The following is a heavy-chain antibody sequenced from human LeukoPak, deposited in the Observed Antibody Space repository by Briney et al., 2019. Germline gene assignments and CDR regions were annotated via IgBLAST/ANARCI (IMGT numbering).Heavy chain of an antibody. Sequence: GGSLRLSCAASGFTFSSYLMSWVRQAPGKGLEWVAIIKLDEIEKYYVDSVKGRFTISRDNAKSSLSLQMNSLRAEDTAVYYCAGGRGDFWGQGTLVTVSS. CDR1: GFTFSSYL. V-gene: IGHV3-7*01. J-gene: IGHJ4*02. CDR3: AGGRGDF. CDR2: IKLDEIEK. D-gene: IGHD3-10*01.